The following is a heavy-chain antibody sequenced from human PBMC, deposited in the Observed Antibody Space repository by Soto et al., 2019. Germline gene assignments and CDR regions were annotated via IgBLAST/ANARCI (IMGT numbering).Heavy chain of an antibody. CDR1: GGSISSSSSY. J-gene: IGHJ6*03. CDR2: IYYIGNT. V-gene: IGHV4-39*01. D-gene: IGHD3-3*01. CDR3: ARTTIFDYYYYMDV. Sequence: PSETLSLTCTVSGGSISSSSSYWGWIRQPPGKGLEWVGSIYYIGNTYYNPSLGGRVSISVDKSKNQFSLKLSSVTAADTAVYYCARTTIFDYYYYMDVWGKGTTVTVSS.